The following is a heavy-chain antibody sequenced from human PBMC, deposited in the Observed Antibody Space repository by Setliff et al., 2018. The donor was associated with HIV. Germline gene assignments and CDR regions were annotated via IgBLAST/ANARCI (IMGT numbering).Heavy chain of an antibody. V-gene: IGHV3-21*01. CDR1: GFSFSRYN. CDR3: AKDSVPILLWFGESQGYFQH. J-gene: IGHJ1*01. CDR2: ISGVSNYI. D-gene: IGHD3-10*01. Sequence: PGGSLRLSCAASGFSFSRYNMHWVRQAPGKGLEWVASISGVSNYIYYADSVKGRFTISRDNSKNTLYLQMNSLRAEDTAVYYCAKDSVPILLWFGESQGYFQHWGQGTLVTVSS.